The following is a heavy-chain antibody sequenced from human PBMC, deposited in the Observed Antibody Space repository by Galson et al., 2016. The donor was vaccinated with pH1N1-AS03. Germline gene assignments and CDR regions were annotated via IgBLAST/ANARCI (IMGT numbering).Heavy chain of an antibody. D-gene: IGHD3/OR15-3a*01. CDR1: GFTISNFG. J-gene: IGHJ4*02. CDR3: ANDFNYDFWSGYSFY. CDR2: ISFDGTNK. V-gene: IGHV3-30*18. Sequence: SLRLSCAASGFTISNFGMLWVHQAPGQGLEWVAIISFDGTNKYYADSVKGRFSISRDNSKNTLFLQMSALRAEDTAVYYCANDFNYDFWSGYSFYWGQGALVTVSS.